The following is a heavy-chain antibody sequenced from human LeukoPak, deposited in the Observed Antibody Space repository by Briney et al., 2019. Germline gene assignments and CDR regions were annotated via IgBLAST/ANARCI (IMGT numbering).Heavy chain of an antibody. CDR3: ARHVAVAGTGDDAFDI. CDR2: IYPGDSDT. D-gene: IGHD6-19*01. J-gene: IGHJ3*02. V-gene: IGHV5-51*01. Sequence: GESLKISCKGSGYSFTSYGIGWVRQMPGKGLEWMGIIYPGDSDTRYSPSFQGQVTISADKSISTAYLQWSSLKASDTAMYYCARHVAVAGTGDDAFDIWGQGTMVTVSS. CDR1: GYSFTSYG.